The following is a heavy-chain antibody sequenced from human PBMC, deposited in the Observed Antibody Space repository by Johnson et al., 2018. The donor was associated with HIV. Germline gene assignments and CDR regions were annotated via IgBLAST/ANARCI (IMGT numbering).Heavy chain of an antibody. CDR1: GFTVSSNE. Sequence: VQLVESGGGLVQPRGSLRLSCAASGFTVSSNEMSWIRQAPGKGLEWVSSISGGSTYYADSRKGRFTSSRDNAKNSLYLQMNSLRAEDKALYYCARSRYSAFDIWGQGKMVTVSS. CDR2: ISGGST. V-gene: IGHV3-38*03. J-gene: IGHJ3*02. D-gene: IGHD1-1*01. CDR3: ARSRYSAFDI.